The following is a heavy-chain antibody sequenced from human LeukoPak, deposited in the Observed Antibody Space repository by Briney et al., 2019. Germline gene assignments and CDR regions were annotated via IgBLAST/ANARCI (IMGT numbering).Heavy chain of an antibody. CDR1: GYTFTSYD. Sequence: ASVKVSCKASGYTFTSYDINWVRQATGQGLEWMGWMNPNSGNTGYAQKFQGRVTMTRNTSISTAYMELSSLRSEDTAVYYCARGLRGPAAKKQKPYYYYMDVWGKGTTVTVSS. D-gene: IGHD2-2*01. J-gene: IGHJ6*03. CDR2: MNPNSGNT. V-gene: IGHV1-8*01. CDR3: ARGLRGPAAKKQKPYYYYMDV.